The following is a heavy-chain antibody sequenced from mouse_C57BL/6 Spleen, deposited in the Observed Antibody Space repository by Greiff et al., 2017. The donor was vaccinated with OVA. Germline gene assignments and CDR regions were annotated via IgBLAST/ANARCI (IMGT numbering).Heavy chain of an antibody. Sequence: QVQLQQPGAELVKPGASVKLSCKASGYTFTSYWMHWVKQRPGQGLEWIGMIHPNSGSTNYNEKFKSKATLTVDKSSSTAYMQLSSLTSEDSAVYYCARDYGSDYAMDDWGQGTSGTVSS. V-gene: IGHV1-64*01. CDR1: GYTFTSYW. D-gene: IGHD1-1*01. J-gene: IGHJ4*01. CDR3: ARDYGSDYAMDD. CDR2: IHPNSGST.